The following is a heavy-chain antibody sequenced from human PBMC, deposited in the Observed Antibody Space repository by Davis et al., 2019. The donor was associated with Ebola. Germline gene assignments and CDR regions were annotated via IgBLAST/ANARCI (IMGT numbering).Heavy chain of an antibody. D-gene: IGHD1-26*01. CDR1: GFTFAMYP. CDR2: LGTSADT. CDR3: AKDTSNIWFDI. V-gene: IGHV3-23*01. Sequence: GGSLRLSCAASGFTFAMYPMSWVRQAPGKGLEWVSTLGTSADTYYADSVKGRFTISRDNSKNTLYLQMNGLRVEDTAIYYCAKDTSNIWFDIWGQGTMVTVSS. J-gene: IGHJ3*02.